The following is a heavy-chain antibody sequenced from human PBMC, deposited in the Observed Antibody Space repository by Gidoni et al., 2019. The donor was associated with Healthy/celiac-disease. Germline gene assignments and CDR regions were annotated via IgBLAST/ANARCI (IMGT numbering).Heavy chain of an antibody. J-gene: IGHJ5*02. CDR1: GFTFSGYY. Sequence: QVQLVESGGGLVKPGVSLRLSCAAAGFTFSGYYMSWIRQAPGKGLEWVSYISSSGSTIYYADSVKGRFTISRDNAKTSLYLQMNSLRAEDTAVYYCARELGARTIFGTFNWFDPWGQGTLVTVSS. D-gene: IGHD3-3*01. V-gene: IGHV3-11*01. CDR3: ARELGARTIFGTFNWFDP. CDR2: ISSSGSTI.